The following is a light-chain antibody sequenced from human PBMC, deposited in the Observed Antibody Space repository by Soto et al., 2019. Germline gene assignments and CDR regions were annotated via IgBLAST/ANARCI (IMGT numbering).Light chain of an antibody. Sequence: QSALTQPASVSGSPGQSIAISCTGTSSDVGYYNYVSWYQQHPGKAPKVMIYDVNNRPSGVSDRFSGSKSGNTASLTISGLQDEDEADYYCSSYTSSSTYVFGTGTQLTVL. CDR3: SSYTSSSTYV. J-gene: IGLJ1*01. CDR1: SSDVGYYNY. CDR2: DVN. V-gene: IGLV2-14*01.